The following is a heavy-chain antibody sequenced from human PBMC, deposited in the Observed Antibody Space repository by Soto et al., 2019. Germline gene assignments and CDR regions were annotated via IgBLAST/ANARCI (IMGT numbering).Heavy chain of an antibody. CDR1: GFTFSSYA. CDR2: ISGSGGST. D-gene: IGHD6-13*01. J-gene: IGHJ4*02. V-gene: IGHV3-23*01. Sequence: GGSLRLSCAASGFTFSSYAMSWVRQAPGKGLEWVSAISGSGGSTYYADSVKGRFTISRDNSKNTLYLQMNSLRAEDTAVYYCAKRRSIEAAGTENYFDYWGQGTLVTVSA. CDR3: AKRRSIEAAGTENYFDY.